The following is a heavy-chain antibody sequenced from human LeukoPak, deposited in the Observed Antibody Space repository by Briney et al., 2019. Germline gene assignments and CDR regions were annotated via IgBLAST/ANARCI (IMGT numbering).Heavy chain of an antibody. CDR3: ARVTGYSSGWYVGY. CDR2: IYYSGST. Sequence: PSETLSLTCTVSGGSISSSSYYWGWIRQPPGKGLEWIGSIYYSGSTYYNPSLKSRVTISVDTSKNQFSLELSSVTAADTAVYYCARVTGYSSGWYVGYWGQGTLVTVSS. J-gene: IGHJ4*02. CDR1: GGSISSSSYY. D-gene: IGHD6-19*01. V-gene: IGHV4-39*01.